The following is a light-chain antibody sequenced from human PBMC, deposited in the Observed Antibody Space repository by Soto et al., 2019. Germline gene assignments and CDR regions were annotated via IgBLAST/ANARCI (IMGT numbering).Light chain of an antibody. CDR3: QQYSSSPRT. J-gene: IGKJ1*01. CDR1: STSSSSC. Sequence: EIVLTQSPGTLSLSPGERATLSCRGRSTSSSSCLAWYQQKPGQAPRLLIYGASSMASGIPDRFSGSGSGTDFTLTISRLEPDDFAVYYWQQYSSSPRTFGQGTKVDI. V-gene: IGKV3-20*01. CDR2: GAS.